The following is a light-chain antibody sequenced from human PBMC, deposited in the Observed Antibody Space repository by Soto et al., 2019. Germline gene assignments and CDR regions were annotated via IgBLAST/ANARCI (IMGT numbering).Light chain of an antibody. CDR2: AAS. V-gene: IGKV1-12*01. CDR3: QQGDSFPFT. Sequence: DIQMTQSPSSVSASVGDRFTITCRASQDISTWVAWYQQKPGKAPKLLISAASTLQSGVPRRFSGSGSGTDFTLIISSLQPEDFATYFCQQGDSFPFTFGGGTKVQIK. J-gene: IGKJ4*01. CDR1: QDISTW.